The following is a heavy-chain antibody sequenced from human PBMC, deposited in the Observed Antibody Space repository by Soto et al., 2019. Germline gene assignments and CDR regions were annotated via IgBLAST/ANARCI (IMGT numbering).Heavy chain of an antibody. CDR1: GFSFSNYA. V-gene: IGHV3-23*01. D-gene: IGHD2-8*01. CDR3: AKDRVVDGVYSFDY. J-gene: IGHJ4*02. Sequence: EVQLLESGGGLVQPGGSLRLSCAASGFSFSNYAMNWVRQAPGKGLEWVSFISGSGSTTYYTDSVKGRFTISRDKSMNTLYLQINSLRVEDAAVYYCAKDRVVDGVYSFDYWGQGTLVTVSS. CDR2: ISGSGSTT.